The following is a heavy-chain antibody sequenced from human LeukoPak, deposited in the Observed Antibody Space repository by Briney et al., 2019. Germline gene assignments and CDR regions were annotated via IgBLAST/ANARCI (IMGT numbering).Heavy chain of an antibody. CDR1: GYTFTSYD. V-gene: IGHV1-8*01. J-gene: IGHJ3*02. Sequence: ASVKVSCKASGYTFTSYDINWVRQATGQGLEWVGWMNPNSGNTGYAQKFQGRVTMTRNTSISTAYMEMSSMRSEDTAVYYGARDLPALGRAFEIWGQGTMVTASS. D-gene: IGHD1-26*01. CDR3: ARDLPALGRAFEI. CDR2: MNPNSGNT.